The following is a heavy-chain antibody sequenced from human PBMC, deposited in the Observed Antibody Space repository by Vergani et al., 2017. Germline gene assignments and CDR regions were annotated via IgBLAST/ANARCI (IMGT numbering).Heavy chain of an antibody. CDR2: IKSKTDGGTT. V-gene: IGHV3-15*01. J-gene: IGHJ4*02. CDR3: TTTVGPSGSYGVIDY. Sequence: VQLVESGGGLVKPGGSLRLSCAASGFTFSNAWMSWVRQAPGKGLEWVGRIKSKTDGGTTDYAAPVKGRFTISRDDSKNTLYLQMNSLKTEDTAGYYCTTTVGPSGSYGVIDYWGQGTLVTVSS. D-gene: IGHD1-26*01. CDR1: GFTFSNAW.